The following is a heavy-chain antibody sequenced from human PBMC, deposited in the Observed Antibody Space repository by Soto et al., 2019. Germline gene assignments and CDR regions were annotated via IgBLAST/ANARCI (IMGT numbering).Heavy chain of an antibody. Sequence: QVQLVQSGSEVKKPGASVKVSCKASGYTFSRYGISWVRQAPGQGLEWMGWISAYNGNTNYAQKLQGRVTMTIDTSTSTSYMELRSPRTDDTAVYYCARDRRDGSGWYVDNWGQGTLVIVSS. J-gene: IGHJ4*02. D-gene: IGHD6-19*01. CDR1: GYTFSRYG. V-gene: IGHV1-18*01. CDR3: ARDRRDGSGWYVDN. CDR2: ISAYNGNT.